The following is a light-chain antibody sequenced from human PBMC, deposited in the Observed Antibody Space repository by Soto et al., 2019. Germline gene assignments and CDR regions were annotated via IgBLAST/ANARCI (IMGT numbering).Light chain of an antibody. J-gene: IGKJ4*01. CDR1: QALSNY. V-gene: IGKV1-9*01. CDR2: SAS. Sequence: DIQWTQSPSVLSASVGDTVTIIVRASQALSNYLAWYQQKPGKAPDLLIYSASTLQSGVPSRFSGSGSETEFSLTIRALQPEDFATYYCQQLSRYPLTFGGGTKVDIK. CDR3: QQLSRYPLT.